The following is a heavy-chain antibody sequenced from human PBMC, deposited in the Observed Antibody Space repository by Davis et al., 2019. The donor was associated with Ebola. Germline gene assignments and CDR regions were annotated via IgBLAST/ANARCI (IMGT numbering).Heavy chain of an antibody. CDR2: IYHSGST. V-gene: IGHV4-4*02. Sequence: SETLSLTCAVSGGSIRSSNRRSRVRQPSGKGLPWIGVIYHSGSTYYNPSLKSRVTISVDTSKNQFSLKLSSVTAADTAVYYCARGRTVDTAMVTEFYYGMDVWGQGTTVTVSS. CDR3: ARGRTVDTAMVTEFYYGMDV. D-gene: IGHD5-18*01. CDR1: GGSIRSSNR. J-gene: IGHJ6*02.